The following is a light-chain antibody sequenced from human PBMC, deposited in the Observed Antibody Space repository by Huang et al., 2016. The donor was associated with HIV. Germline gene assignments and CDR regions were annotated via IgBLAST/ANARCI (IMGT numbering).Light chain of an antibody. CDR2: SAS. V-gene: IGKV1-39*01. CDR3: QQTDNIPRT. CDR1: QSIRKF. J-gene: IGKJ1*01. Sequence: DIQMTQSPSSLSASVGDRVTIACRASQSIRKFLNWYQQKPGEAPKLLMHSASSLQSGVPSRFSVSGSGTDFTLTITSLQPEDFATYYCQQTDNIPRTFGQGTKVVIK.